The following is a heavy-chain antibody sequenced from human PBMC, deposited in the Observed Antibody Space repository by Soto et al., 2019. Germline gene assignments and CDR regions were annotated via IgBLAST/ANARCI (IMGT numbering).Heavy chain of an antibody. CDR1: GGTFSSYA. CDR3: ATADVDRVATMNFPSYGRDV. Sequence: QVQLVQAGAEVKKPGSSVKVSCKASGGTFSSYAISWVRQAPGQGLEWMGGIIPIFGTENYAQKFQGRVTITADESTSTANMGLGSRRSENTAVYYCATADVDRVATMNFPSYGRDVWGQGTTVTVSS. CDR2: IIPIFGTE. V-gene: IGHV1-69*01. D-gene: IGHD5-12*01. J-gene: IGHJ6*02.